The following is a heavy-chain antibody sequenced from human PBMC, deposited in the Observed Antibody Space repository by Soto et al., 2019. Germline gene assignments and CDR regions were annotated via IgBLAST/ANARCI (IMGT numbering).Heavy chain of an antibody. J-gene: IGHJ6*03. CDR1: GFTFSSYG. V-gene: IGHV3-33*01. CDR3: ARGRIVPAASRPYYYYMDV. CDR2: IWYDGSNK. D-gene: IGHD2-2*01. Sequence: PGGSLRLSCAASGFTFSSYGMHWVRQAPGKGLEWVAVIWYDGSNKYYADSVKGRFTISRDNSKNTLYLQMNSLRAEDTAVYYCARGRIVPAASRPYYYYMDVWGKGTTVTVSS.